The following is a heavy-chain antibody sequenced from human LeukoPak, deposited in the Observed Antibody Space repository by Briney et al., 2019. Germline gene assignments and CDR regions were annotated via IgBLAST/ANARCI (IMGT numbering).Heavy chain of an antibody. J-gene: IGHJ4*02. CDR1: GFTVSSNY. Sequence: GGSLRLSCAASGFTVSSNYMSWARQAPGKGLEWVSVIYSGGSTYYADSVKGRFTISRDNSKNTLYLQMNSLRAEDTAVYYCAKDPPFWSGSYFDYWGQGTLVTVSS. D-gene: IGHD3-3*01. CDR2: IYSGGST. V-gene: IGHV3-53*01. CDR3: AKDPPFWSGSYFDY.